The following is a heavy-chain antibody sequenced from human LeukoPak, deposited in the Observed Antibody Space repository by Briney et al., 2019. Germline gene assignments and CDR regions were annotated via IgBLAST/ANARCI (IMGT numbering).Heavy chain of an antibody. Sequence: SVKVSCKASGGTFSSYAISWVRQAPGQGLEWVGGIIPIFGTANYAQKFQGRVTITTDESTSTAYMELSSLRSEDTAVYYCARGGPYSSSWYVWEDWFDPWGQGTLVTVSS. D-gene: IGHD6-13*01. CDR1: GGTFSSYA. CDR2: IIPIFGTA. V-gene: IGHV1-69*05. CDR3: ARGGPYSSSWYVWEDWFDP. J-gene: IGHJ5*02.